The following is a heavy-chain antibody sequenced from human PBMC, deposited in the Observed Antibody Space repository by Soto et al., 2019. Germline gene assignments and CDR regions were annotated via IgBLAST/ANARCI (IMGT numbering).Heavy chain of an antibody. CDR3: ARGKVPAVHMDV. CDR1: GGSFSGYY. Sequence: PSETLSLTCAVYGGSFSGYYWSWIRQPPGKGLEWIGEINHSGSTNYNPSLKSRVTISVDTSKNQFSLKLSSVTAADTAVYYCARGKVPAVHMDVSGKGTTVTVSS. D-gene: IGHD1-1*01. CDR2: INHSGST. V-gene: IGHV4-34*01. J-gene: IGHJ6*03.